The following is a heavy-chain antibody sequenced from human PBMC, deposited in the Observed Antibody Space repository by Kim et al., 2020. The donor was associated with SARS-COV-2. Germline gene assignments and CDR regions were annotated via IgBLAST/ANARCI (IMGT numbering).Heavy chain of an antibody. J-gene: IGHJ4*02. CDR2: IHYSGNT. CDR1: GGSISSGGYY. CDR3: ARGDHSRDY. Sequence: SETLSLTCTVSGGSISSGGYYWSWIRQHPGKGLEWIGDIHYSGNTYYNPSLQSRVSISADTSKNQFSLNLNSVTAADTAVYYCARGDHSRDYWGQGTLVT. V-gene: IGHV4-31*03.